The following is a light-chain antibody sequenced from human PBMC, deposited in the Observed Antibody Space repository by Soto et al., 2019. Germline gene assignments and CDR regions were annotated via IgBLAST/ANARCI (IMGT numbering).Light chain of an antibody. CDR3: SSYTSTSTLYV. V-gene: IGLV2-14*03. J-gene: IGLJ1*01. Sequence: QSVLTQPASVSGSPGQSITISCTGTSSDVGGYKYVSWHHQHPGKAPKLIIYEVSNRPSGISNRFSGSKSGSTASLTISGLQPEDEADYYCSSYTSTSTLYVFGTGTKV. CDR1: SSDVGGYKY. CDR2: EVS.